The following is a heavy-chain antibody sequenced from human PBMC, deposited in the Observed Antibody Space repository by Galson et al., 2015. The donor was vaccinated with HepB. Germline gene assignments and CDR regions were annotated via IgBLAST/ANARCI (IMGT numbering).Heavy chain of an antibody. Sequence: SVKVSCKASGYTFTSYGISWVRQAPGQGLEWMGWISAYNGNTNYAQKLQGRVTMTTDTSASTAYMELRSLRSDDTAVYYCASKRGGADYYYGMDVWGQGTTVTVSS. J-gene: IGHJ6*02. D-gene: IGHD2-15*01. V-gene: IGHV1-18*04. CDR2: ISAYNGNT. CDR3: ASKRGGADYYYGMDV. CDR1: GYTFTSYG.